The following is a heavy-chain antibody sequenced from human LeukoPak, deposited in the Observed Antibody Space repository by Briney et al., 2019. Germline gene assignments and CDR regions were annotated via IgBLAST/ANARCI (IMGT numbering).Heavy chain of an antibody. Sequence: GGSLRLSCAASGFTFSGYWMSWLRQAPGKGLEWVANIKQDGGEKYYVDSVKGRFTISRDNAKNSLYLQMNSLRAEDTAVYYCARDRGFGQADVWGKGTTVAVSS. J-gene: IGHJ6*04. CDR1: GFTFSGYW. CDR3: ARDRGFGQADV. D-gene: IGHD3-10*01. V-gene: IGHV3-7*01. CDR2: IKQDGGEK.